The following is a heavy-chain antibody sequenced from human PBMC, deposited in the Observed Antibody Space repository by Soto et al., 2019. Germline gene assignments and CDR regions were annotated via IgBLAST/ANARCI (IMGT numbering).Heavy chain of an antibody. CDR2: IIPVFGAA. V-gene: IGHV1-69*01. CDR3: AGGPARVGPACAHYYGMDV. J-gene: IGHJ6*02. D-gene: IGHD1-26*01. Sequence: QVQLVQSGAEMKKPGSSVKVSCQASGGTFSTYAIAWVRQAPGQGLERMGGIIPVFGAANYAQKLQGRVTITANESTRTAYMEVNSLGFEDTALFYCAGGPARVGPACAHYYGMDVWGQGTTVTVSS. CDR1: GGTFSTYA.